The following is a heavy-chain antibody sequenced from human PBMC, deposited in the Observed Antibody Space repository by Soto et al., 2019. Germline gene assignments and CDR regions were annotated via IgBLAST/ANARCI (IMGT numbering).Heavy chain of an antibody. J-gene: IGHJ1*01. D-gene: IGHD2-2*01. CDR3: AVGYCGSASCSREYFQH. V-gene: IGHV4-38-2*01. CDR2: IYHSGSP. Sequence: SETLSLTCAVSAYSISSGYYWAWLRQPPGKGLEWIGTIYHSGSPFHNPSLKSRVTISVDTSKNQFSLKLRSVTAADTALYYCAVGYCGSASCSREYFQHWGQGTLVTVSS. CDR1: AYSISSGYY.